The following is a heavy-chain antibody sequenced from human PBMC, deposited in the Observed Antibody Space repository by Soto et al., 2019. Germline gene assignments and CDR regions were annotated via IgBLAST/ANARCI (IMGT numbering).Heavy chain of an antibody. CDR3: ARIKWGLAYYIVMDV. V-gene: IGHV1-2*02. Sequence: QVQLVQSGAEVKKSGASVKVSCKASGYSVSDYFIQWVRQAPGQGLEWVAWINPKTAATNYAKKFQGRVSLTWDTSYRTAAMEVTRLRPDATAVYYCARIKWGLAYYIVMDVWGQGPTAIVSS. J-gene: IGHJ6*02. CDR1: GYSVSDYF. CDR2: INPKTAAT. D-gene: IGHD1-26*01.